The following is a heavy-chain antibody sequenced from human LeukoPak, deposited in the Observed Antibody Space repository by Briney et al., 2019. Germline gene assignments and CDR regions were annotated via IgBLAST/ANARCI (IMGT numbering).Heavy chain of an antibody. CDR1: GYSFTSYW. V-gene: IGHV5-51*01. CDR2: IYPGDSDT. D-gene: IGHD1-1*01. Sequence: GESLQISCQGSGYSFTSYWIGWVRQMPGKGREWMGIIYPGDSDTRYSPSFQGQVTISADKSISTAYLQWSSLKASDTAMYYCARHLGDANDPLDYWGQGTLVTVSS. J-gene: IGHJ4*02. CDR3: ARHLGDANDPLDY.